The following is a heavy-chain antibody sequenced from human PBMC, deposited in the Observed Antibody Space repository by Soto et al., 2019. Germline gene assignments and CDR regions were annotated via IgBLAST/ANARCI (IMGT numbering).Heavy chain of an antibody. J-gene: IGHJ5*02. D-gene: IGHD1-26*01. CDR2: IYYTGST. CDR3: ARDHRSSGTYARFDP. CDR1: GGSVRSGDYY. Sequence: QVQLQESGPGLVKPSETLSLTCTVSGGSVRSGDYYWSWIRQSPGKGLEWIAYIYYTGSTNYNPSLKSRVTISVDTSKNQFSLKLNSVTAADTAVYYCARDHRSSGTYARFDPWGQGTLVTVSS. V-gene: IGHV4-61*08.